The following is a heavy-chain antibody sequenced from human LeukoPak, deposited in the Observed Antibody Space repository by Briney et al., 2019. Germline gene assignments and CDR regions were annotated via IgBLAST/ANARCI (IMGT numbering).Heavy chain of an antibody. V-gene: IGHV4-31*03. CDR1: RGSINSGGYY. CDR3: ARGNAN. Sequence: SETLSLTCTVSRGSINSGGYYWTWIRQHPGKGLEWIGNIYYSGSTYYNPSLKSRVTISLDTSKTQFFLKLSSVTAADTALYYCARGNANWGQGTLVTVSS. CDR2: IYYSGST. J-gene: IGHJ4*02.